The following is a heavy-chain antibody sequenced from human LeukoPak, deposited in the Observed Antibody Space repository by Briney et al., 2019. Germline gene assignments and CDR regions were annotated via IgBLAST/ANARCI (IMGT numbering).Heavy chain of an antibody. CDR2: MNPNSGNR. V-gene: IGHV1-8*01. Sequence: ASVKVSCKASGYTLTSYDINWARQATGQGLEWMGWMNPNSGNRGYAQKFQGRVTMTRNTSISTAYMELSSLRSEDTAVYYCARQGSGSYWPLHYYYYYGMDVWGQGTTVTVSS. CDR3: ARQGSGSYWPLHYYYYYGMDV. D-gene: IGHD3-10*01. CDR1: GYTLTSYD. J-gene: IGHJ6*02.